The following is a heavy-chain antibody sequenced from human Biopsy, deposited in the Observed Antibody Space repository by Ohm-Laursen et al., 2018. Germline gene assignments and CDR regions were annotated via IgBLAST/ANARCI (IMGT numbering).Heavy chain of an antibody. Sequence: SLRLSCAASGVTLSGYKMNWVRQAPGKGLEWVSVIYTGGSTFYADSVKGRFTISRDKSKNTLYLQMNNLTAEDTAVYYCARAYPPPGRRLVVVAGDFDCWGQGTRVTVSS. CDR3: ARAYPPPGRRLVVVAGDFDC. V-gene: IGHV3-66*01. CDR1: GVTLSGYK. D-gene: IGHD2-15*01. J-gene: IGHJ4*02. CDR2: IYTGGST.